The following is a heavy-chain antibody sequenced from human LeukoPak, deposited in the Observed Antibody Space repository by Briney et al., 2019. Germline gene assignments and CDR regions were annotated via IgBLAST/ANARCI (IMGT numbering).Heavy chain of an antibody. J-gene: IGHJ4*02. CDR2: IYHSGST. CDR3: ARQGITMVRGVIINFDY. D-gene: IGHD3-10*01. CDR1: GYFISSGYY. V-gene: IGHV4-38-2*01. Sequence: PSETLSLTCAVSGYFISSGYYWGWIRQPPGKGLEWIGSIYHSGSTYYNPSLKSRVTISVDTSKNQFSLKLSSVTAADTAVYYCARQGITMVRGVIINFDYWGQGTLVTVSS.